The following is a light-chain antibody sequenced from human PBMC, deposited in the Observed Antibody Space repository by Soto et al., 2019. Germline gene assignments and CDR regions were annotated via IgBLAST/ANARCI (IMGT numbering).Light chain of an antibody. V-gene: IGKV1-39*01. CDR2: AAS. J-gene: IGKJ2*01. Sequence: DIQMTQSPSSLSASVGDRVTITCRASQSISSYLNWYQQKPGKAPKLVIYAASSLQSGITSTFSGSGSSTDFTLTISSLHPEDFATYYCEQSYSTPHTFGQGTKLVIK. CDR3: EQSYSTPHT. CDR1: QSISSY.